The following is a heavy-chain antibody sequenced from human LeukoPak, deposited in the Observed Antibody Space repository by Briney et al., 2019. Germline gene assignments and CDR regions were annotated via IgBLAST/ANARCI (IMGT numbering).Heavy chain of an antibody. CDR1: GYTFTDYY. J-gene: IGHJ4*02. Sequence: ASVKVSCKASGYTFTDYYIRWVRQAPGQGLEWMGYISPKNGGTKYSQRFQGRFTMTTDTSINTAYMDLSGLRSDDTALYYCARIEGSAITFWGQGNLVTVSS. D-gene: IGHD3-16*01. CDR2: ISPKNGGT. CDR3: ARIEGSAITF. V-gene: IGHV1-2*02.